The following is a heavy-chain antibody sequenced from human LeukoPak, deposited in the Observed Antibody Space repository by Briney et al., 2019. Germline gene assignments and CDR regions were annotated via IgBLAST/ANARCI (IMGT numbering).Heavy chain of an antibody. CDR2: INPNSGGT. D-gene: IGHD6-13*01. CDR3: ARVCSSNWYTPYFDC. CDR1: EYTFSTYY. V-gene: IGHV1-2*02. J-gene: IGHJ4*02. Sequence: ASVKVSCKASEYTFSTYYIYWVRQAPGQRLEWMGWINPNSGGTNYAQKFQGRVTMTRDTSISTAYMELSRLKSDDTAVYYCARVCSSNWYTPYFDCWGQGTLVTVSS.